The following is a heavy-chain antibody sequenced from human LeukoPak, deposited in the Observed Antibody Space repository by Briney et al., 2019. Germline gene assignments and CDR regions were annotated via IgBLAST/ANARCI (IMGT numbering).Heavy chain of an antibody. Sequence: ASVKVSCKASGYTLTSYDINGVRQATGQGLEWMGWMNPNSGNTGYAQKFQGRVTMTRNTSISTAYMELSSLRSEDTAVYYCARAISSGWYDHWFDPWGQGTLVTVSS. J-gene: IGHJ5*02. CDR2: MNPNSGNT. V-gene: IGHV1-8*01. D-gene: IGHD6-19*01. CDR1: GYTLTSYD. CDR3: ARAISSGWYDHWFDP.